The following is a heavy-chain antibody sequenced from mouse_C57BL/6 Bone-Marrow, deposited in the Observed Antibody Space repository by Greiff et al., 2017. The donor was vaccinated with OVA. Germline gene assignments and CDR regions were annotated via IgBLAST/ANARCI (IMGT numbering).Heavy chain of an antibody. CDR3: ARRGLGRAWVAY. CDR1: GYSFTGYY. Sequence: VHVKQSGPELVKPGASVKISCKASGYSFTGYYMNWVKQSPEKSLEWIGEINPSTGGTTYNQKFKAKATLTVDKSSSTAYMQLKSLTSEDSAVYYCARRGLGRAWVAYWGQGTLVTVSA. CDR2: INPSTGGT. D-gene: IGHD4-1*01. J-gene: IGHJ3*01. V-gene: IGHV1-42*01.